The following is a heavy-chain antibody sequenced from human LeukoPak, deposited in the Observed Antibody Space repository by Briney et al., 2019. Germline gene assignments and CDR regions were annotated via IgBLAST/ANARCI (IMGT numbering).Heavy chain of an antibody. Sequence: GGSLRLSCAASGFTFSNAWMSWVRQAPGKGLEWVGRIKSKTDGGTTDYAAPVKGRFTISRDDSKNTLYLQMNSLKTEDTAVYYCTTDPITMVRGVTYDYWGQGTLVTVSS. V-gene: IGHV3-15*01. CDR1: GFTFSNAW. CDR3: TTDPITMVRGVTYDY. J-gene: IGHJ4*02. CDR2: IKSKTDGGTT. D-gene: IGHD3-10*01.